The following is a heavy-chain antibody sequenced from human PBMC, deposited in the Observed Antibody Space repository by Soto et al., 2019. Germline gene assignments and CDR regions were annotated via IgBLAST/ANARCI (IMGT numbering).Heavy chain of an antibody. J-gene: IGHJ4*02. Sequence: QVQLVQSGGEVKKPGASMKVSCKASADIFSTSGISWVRQAPGQGLEWMGWISANNGNTNYAQRFQGRVTMTTDTSTSTVYMELRSLGSDDTALYVCASWAGESSWHGPFDYWGQGTLLTVSS. V-gene: IGHV1-18*01. D-gene: IGHD2-8*01. CDR2: ISANNGNT. CDR3: ASWAGESSWHGPFDY. CDR1: ADIFSTSG.